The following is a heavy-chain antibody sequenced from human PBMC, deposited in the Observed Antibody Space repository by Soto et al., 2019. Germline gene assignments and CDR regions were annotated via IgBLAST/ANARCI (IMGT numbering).Heavy chain of an antibody. V-gene: IGHV3-48*02. Sequence: EVQLVESEGGLVQPGGSLTLACAASGFTFSSYSMIWVRQAPGKGLEWVSYITSRSGTIYYVDSVKGGFTISRDNAKNSLYLQMDSLRDEDTAVYYCARSPSYCSSSLDYWGQGTLVTVSS. D-gene: IGHD6-6*01. CDR3: ARSPSYCSSSLDY. CDR1: GFTFSSYS. J-gene: IGHJ4*02. CDR2: ITSRSGTI.